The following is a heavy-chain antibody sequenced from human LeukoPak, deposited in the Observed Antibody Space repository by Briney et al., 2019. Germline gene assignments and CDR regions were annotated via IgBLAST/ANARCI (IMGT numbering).Heavy chain of an antibody. Sequence: SETLSLTCTVFGDSIISSSHYWGWIRQPPGKGLEWIGSIYYSGSTHFNPSLQSRVTMSVDASKNQFSLKLSSVTAADTAGYYCARHWTGYYYYGMDVWGQGTTVTVSS. D-gene: IGHD3/OR15-3a*01. CDR3: ARHWTGYYYYGMDV. CDR1: GDSIISSSHY. V-gene: IGHV4-39*01. J-gene: IGHJ6*02. CDR2: IYYSGST.